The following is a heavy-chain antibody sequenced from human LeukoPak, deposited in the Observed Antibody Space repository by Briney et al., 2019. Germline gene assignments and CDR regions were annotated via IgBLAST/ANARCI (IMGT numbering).Heavy chain of an antibody. V-gene: IGHV3-23*01. CDR3: AKTGLELPHGWFDP. Sequence: PGGSLRLSCAASGFTFSSYWMHWVRQAPGKGQEWVSAISGSGGSTYYADPVKGRFTISRDNSKNTLYLQMNSLRAEDTAVYYCAKTGLELPHGWFDPWGQGTLVTVSS. CDR2: ISGSGGST. CDR1: GFTFSSYW. J-gene: IGHJ5*02. D-gene: IGHD1-7*01.